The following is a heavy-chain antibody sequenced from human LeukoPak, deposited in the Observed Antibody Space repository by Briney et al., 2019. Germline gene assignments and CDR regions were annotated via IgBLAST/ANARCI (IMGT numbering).Heavy chain of an antibody. CDR2: ISSSGSSI. J-gene: IGHJ5*02. Sequence: GGSLRLSCAASGFTFSSYEMNWVRQAPGKGLEWVSYISSSGSSIYYADSVKGRFTISRDNAKNSLYLQMNSLRAEDTAVYYCAGALWSMVRGIISNNWFDPWGQGTLVTVSS. V-gene: IGHV3-48*03. D-gene: IGHD3-10*01. CDR3: AGALWSMVRGIISNNWFDP. CDR1: GFTFSSYE.